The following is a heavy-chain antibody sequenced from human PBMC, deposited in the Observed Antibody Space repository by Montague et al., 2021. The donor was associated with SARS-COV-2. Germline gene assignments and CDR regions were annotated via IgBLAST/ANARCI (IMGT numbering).Heavy chain of an antibody. CDR3: ARGGLGNRGFDY. J-gene: IGHJ4*02. CDR1: DVSLSSSTW. D-gene: IGHD3/OR15-3a*01. V-gene: IGHV4-4*02. CDR2: TYLSGFT. Sequence: SETLSLTCVVSDVSLSSSTWWSWVRLSPGKGLEWVGETYLSGFTQYNPXDKSRVTISLDDSRSQFSLRLTSVTAADTAVYFCARGGLGNRGFDYWGQGALVTVSS.